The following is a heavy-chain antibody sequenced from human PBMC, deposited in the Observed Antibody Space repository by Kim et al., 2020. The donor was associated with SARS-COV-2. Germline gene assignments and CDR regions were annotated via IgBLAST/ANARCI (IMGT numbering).Heavy chain of an antibody. J-gene: IGHJ6*03. D-gene: IGHD5-12*01. CDR3: ASSRATDYYYYYMDV. Sequence: QKFQGRVTITADESTSTAYMELSSLRSEDTAVYYCASSRATDYYYYYMDVWGKGTTVTVSS. V-gene: IGHV1-69*01.